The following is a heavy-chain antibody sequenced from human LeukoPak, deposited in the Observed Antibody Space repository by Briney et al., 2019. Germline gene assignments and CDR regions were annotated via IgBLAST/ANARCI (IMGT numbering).Heavy chain of an antibody. Sequence: GGSLRLSCAASGFSFRSHGMNWVRQAPGKGLEWVANIKQDGSEKDYVDSAKGRFTISRDNAKNSLYLQMNSLRAEDTAVYYCAGRRGYSYGFDPWGQGTLVTVSS. CDR2: IKQDGSEK. CDR3: AGRRGYSYGFDP. J-gene: IGHJ5*02. V-gene: IGHV3-7*01. D-gene: IGHD5-18*01. CDR1: GFSFRSHG.